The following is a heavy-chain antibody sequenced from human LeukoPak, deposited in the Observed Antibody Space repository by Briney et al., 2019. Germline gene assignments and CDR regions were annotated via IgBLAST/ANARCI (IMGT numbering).Heavy chain of an antibody. CDR3: ARQGYCSSTSCPWGSSLYYYYYYMDV. D-gene: IGHD2-2*01. Sequence: GASVKVSCKASGYTFTDYYIHWVRQAPGQGLEWMGWINADIGGTHYAQNFQGRVTMTRDTTTSTAYMEVSRLRSDDTTVYYCARQGYCSSTSCPWGSSLYYYYYYMDVWGKGTTVTVSS. V-gene: IGHV1-2*02. J-gene: IGHJ6*03. CDR1: GYTFTDYY. CDR2: INADIGGT.